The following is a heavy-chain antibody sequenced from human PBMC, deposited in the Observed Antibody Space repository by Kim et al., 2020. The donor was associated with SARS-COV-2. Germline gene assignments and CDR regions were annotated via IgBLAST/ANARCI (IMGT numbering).Heavy chain of an antibody. CDR3: AREQMRWLTTDL. D-gene: IGHD5-18*01. CDR1: GGSITSSSYY. J-gene: IGHJ5*02. Sequence: SQTLSLTCTVSGGSITSSSYYWGWIRQPPGKGLEWIGSMSYSGSSYYNPSLKSRVTISLDTSKNQFSLKLTSLTAADTAVYYCAREQMRWLTTDLWGKGT. CDR2: MSYSGSS. V-gene: IGHV4-39*07.